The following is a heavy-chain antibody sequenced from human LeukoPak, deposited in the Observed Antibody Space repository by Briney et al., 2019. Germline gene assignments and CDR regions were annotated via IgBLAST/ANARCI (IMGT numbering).Heavy chain of an antibody. CDR1: GFTFSDYY. V-gene: IGHV3-11*01. D-gene: IGHD3-22*01. J-gene: IGHJ5*02. CDR3: ARYYYDSSGYPRFDP. Sequence: AGSLRLSCAASGFTFSDYYMSWIRQAPGKLLEWVAYVSSSGSTIYYADSVKGRFTISRDNVKNSLYLQMNSLRAEDTGVYYCARYYYDSSGYPRFDPWGQGTLVTVSS. CDR2: VSSSGSTI.